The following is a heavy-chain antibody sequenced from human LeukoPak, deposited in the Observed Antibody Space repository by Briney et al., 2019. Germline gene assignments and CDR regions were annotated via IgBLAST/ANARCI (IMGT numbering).Heavy chain of an antibody. D-gene: IGHD2-2*01. CDR3: ARGRYCSSTSCYVPSPHFDY. J-gene: IGHJ4*02. V-gene: IGHV1-69*01. CDR1: GGTFGSYA. CDR2: IIPIFGTA. Sequence: ASVKVSCKASGGTFGSYAISWVRQAPGQGLEWMGGIIPIFGTANYAQKFQGRVTITADESTSTAYMELSSLRSEDTAVYYCARGRYCSSTSCYVPSPHFDYWGQGTLVTVSS.